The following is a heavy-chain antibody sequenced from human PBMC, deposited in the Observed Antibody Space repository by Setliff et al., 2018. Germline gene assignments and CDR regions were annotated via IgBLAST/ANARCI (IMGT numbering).Heavy chain of an antibody. V-gene: IGHV4-59*08. CDR3: ARGQYNSGYYGEPSSYYFDS. Sequence: LSLTCTVSGDSINNNYWSWIRQPPGKGLEWIGHIYYSGSTNYNPSLKSRVTISLDSSKTQFSLWLSSVTAADTATYYCARGQYNSGYYGEPSSYYFDSWAQGTLVTVSS. CDR1: GDSINNNY. J-gene: IGHJ4*02. D-gene: IGHD5-12*01. CDR2: IYYSGST.